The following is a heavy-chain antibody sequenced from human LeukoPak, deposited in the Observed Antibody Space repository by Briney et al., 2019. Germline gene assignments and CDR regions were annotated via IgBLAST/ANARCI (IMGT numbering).Heavy chain of an antibody. CDR1: GDSISKYF. V-gene: IGHV4-59*13. D-gene: IGHD3-10*01. Sequence: SETLSLTCTLPGDSISKYFWSWIRQPPGKGLGRVWYIYNSGSTNYNPSPMSRATIPVATSKHQFSLRCRFVTAAPTAVYYCARGGSYYAAGSYYEWFDPWGQGTLVTVSS. CDR3: ARGGSYYAAGSYYEWFDP. CDR2: IYNSGST. J-gene: IGHJ5*02.